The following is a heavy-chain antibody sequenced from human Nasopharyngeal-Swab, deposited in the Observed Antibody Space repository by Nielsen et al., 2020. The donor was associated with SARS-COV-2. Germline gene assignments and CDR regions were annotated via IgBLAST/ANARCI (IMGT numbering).Heavy chain of an antibody. V-gene: IGHV3-49*03. CDR2: IRSKAYGGTT. CDR1: GFTFGDYA. D-gene: IGHD2-15*01. J-gene: IGHJ4*02. Sequence: GESLKISCTASGFTFGDYAMSWFRQAPGKGLEWVGFIRSKAYGGTTEYAASGKGRFTISRDDSKSIAYLQMNSLKTDDTAVYYFSRACSGGSCRASFDYWGQGTLVTVSS. CDR3: SRACSGGSCRASFDY.